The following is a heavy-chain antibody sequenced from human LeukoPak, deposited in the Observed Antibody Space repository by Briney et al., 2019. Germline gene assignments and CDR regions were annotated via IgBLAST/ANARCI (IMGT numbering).Heavy chain of an antibody. CDR1: GGSMSSYY. CDR2: IYYSGST. J-gene: IGHJ3*02. Sequence: SETLSLTCTVSGGSMSSYYWSWIRQPPGKGLEWIWYIYYSGSTNYNPSLKSRVTISVDTSKNQFSLKLSSVTAADTAVYYCARDLPTRSAFDIWGQGTMVTVSS. CDR3: ARDLPTRSAFDI. V-gene: IGHV4-59*01. D-gene: IGHD1-1*01.